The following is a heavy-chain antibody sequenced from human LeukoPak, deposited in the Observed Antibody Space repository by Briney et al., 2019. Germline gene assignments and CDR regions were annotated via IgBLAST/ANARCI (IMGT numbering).Heavy chain of an antibody. D-gene: IGHD3-10*01. CDR1: GGSISSYY. Sequence: SETLSLTCTVSGGSISSYYWSWIRQPAGKGLEWIGRIYTSGSTNYNPSLKSRVTISVDTSKNQFSLKLSSVTAADTAVYYCAKGTVSPYGSGAPDYWGQGTLVTVSS. V-gene: IGHV4-4*07. CDR2: IYTSGST. J-gene: IGHJ4*02. CDR3: AKGTVSPYGSGAPDY.